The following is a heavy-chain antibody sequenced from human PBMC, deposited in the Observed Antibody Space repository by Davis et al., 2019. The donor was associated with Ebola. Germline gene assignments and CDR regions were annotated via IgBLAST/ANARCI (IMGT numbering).Heavy chain of an antibody. Sequence: GESLKTSCAASGFTFSSYSMNWVRQAPGKGLEWVSSISSSSSYIYYADSVKGRFTISRDNAKNSLYLQMNSLRAEDTAVYYCARDIRGYSSGWSHYYYGMDVWGKGTTVTVSS. D-gene: IGHD6-19*01. J-gene: IGHJ6*04. V-gene: IGHV3-21*01. CDR2: ISSSSSYI. CDR3: ARDIRGYSSGWSHYYYGMDV. CDR1: GFTFSSYS.